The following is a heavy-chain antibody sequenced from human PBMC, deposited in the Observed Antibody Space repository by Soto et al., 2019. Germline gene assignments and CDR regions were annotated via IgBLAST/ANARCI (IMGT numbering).Heavy chain of an antibody. J-gene: IGHJ6*02. CDR2: IYCSGST. D-gene: IGHD6-13*01. CDR3: ARRQRGIDEYYCYDMDV. CDR1: GGYISSSSYY. V-gene: IGHV4-39*01. Sequence: PSDTLSLTSTDSGGYISSSSYYWGWIRQPPGKGLEWIGSIYCSGSTYYNPALKSRVSTSVDTSKNELALKLSAVTAADTAVYYCARRQRGIDEYYCYDMDVWGHVSTVT.